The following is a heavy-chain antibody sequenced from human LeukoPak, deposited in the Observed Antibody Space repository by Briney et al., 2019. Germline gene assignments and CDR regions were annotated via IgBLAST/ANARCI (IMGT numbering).Heavy chain of an antibody. D-gene: IGHD6-13*01. CDR2: ISGSGGST. CDR1: GFTFSSYA. J-gene: IGHJ5*02. CDR3: AGVRTYSNSYYDFDP. Sequence: GGPLRLSCAASGFTFSSYAMSWVRQAPGKGLEWVSAISGSGGSTYYADSVKGRFTISRDNAKNSLHLLMNSLRVEDTGVYYCAGVRTYSNSYYDFDPWGQGTLVTVSS. V-gene: IGHV3-23*01.